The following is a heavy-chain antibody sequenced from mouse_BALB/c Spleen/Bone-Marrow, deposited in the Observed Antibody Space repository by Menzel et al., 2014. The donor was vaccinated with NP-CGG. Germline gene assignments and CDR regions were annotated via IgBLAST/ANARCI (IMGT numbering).Heavy chain of an antibody. D-gene: IGHD2-14*01. CDR1: GFNIKDTH. V-gene: IGHV14-3*02. CDR3: ARYRLGTYFDY. J-gene: IGHJ2*01. Sequence: EVQLQQSGAELVKPGASVKLSCTASGFNIKDTHMHWVKQRPEQGLEWIGRIDPANGNTKYDPKFQGKATITADTSSNTAYLQLSSLTSEDTAVYYCARYRLGTYFDYWAKAPLSQSPQ. CDR2: IDPANGNT.